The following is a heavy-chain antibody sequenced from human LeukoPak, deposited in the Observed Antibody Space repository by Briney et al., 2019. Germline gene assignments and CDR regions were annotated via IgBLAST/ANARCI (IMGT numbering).Heavy chain of an antibody. CDR3: ARAGSYSYGQYFDY. CDR1: GFTVSSNY. J-gene: IGHJ4*02. V-gene: IGHV3-66*01. Sequence: GGSLRLSCAASGFTVSSNYMSWVRQAPGKGLEWVSVIYSGGSTYYADSVKGRFTISRDNSKNTLYLQMNSLRAEDTAVYYCARAGSYSYGQYFDYWGQGTLVTVSS. CDR2: IYSGGST. D-gene: IGHD5-18*01.